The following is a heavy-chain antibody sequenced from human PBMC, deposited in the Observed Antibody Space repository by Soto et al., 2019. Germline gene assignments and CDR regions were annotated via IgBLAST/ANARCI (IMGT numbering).Heavy chain of an antibody. V-gene: IGHV1-18*01. CDR1: GYTFTSYG. J-gene: IGHJ5*02. CDR2: ISAYNGNT. CDR3: ARDGILSTQSSGWYWNWFDP. D-gene: IGHD6-19*01. Sequence: QVQLVQSGAEVKKPGASVKVSCKASGYTFTSYGISWVRQAPGQGLEWMGWISAYNGNTNYAQKLQGRVTMTTDTSXXTXYXXLRSLRSDDTAVYYCARDGILSTQSSGWYWNWFDPWGQGTLVTVSS.